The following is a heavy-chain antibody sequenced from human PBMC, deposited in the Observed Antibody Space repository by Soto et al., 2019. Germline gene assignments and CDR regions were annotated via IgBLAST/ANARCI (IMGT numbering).Heavy chain of an antibody. V-gene: IGHV3-23*01. CDR1: GFTFSSYA. CDR2: ISGSGGST. J-gene: IGHJ4*02. CDR3: AKDRLVTMIVLDY. Sequence: EVLLLESGGGLVQPGGSLRLSCAASGFTFSSYAMSWVRQAPGKGLEWVSAISGSGGSTYYADSVKGRFTISRDNSKNTLYLKMNSLRAEDTAVYYCAKDRLVTMIVLDYWGQGTLVTVSS. D-gene: IGHD3-22*01.